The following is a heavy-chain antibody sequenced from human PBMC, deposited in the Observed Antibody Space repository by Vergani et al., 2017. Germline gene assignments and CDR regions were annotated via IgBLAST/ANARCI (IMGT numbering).Heavy chain of an antibody. J-gene: IGHJ4*02. V-gene: IGHV1-46*03. CDR3: ARGDYGILTDYRY. Sequence: QVQVVQSGAEVKKSGASVKVSCKTSGYTFSNYYMHWVRQAPGQGLEWMGIINPSGGHTNYAQKFQGRVTMTRDTSTSTVYMELSSLRFEDTAIYYCARGDYGILTDYRYWGQGTLVTVSA. CDR1: GYTFSNYY. CDR2: INPSGGHT. D-gene: IGHD3-9*01.